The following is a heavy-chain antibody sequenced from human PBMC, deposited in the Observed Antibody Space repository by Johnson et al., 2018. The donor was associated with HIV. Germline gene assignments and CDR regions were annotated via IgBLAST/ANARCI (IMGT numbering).Heavy chain of an antibody. Sequence: VQLVESGGGLVQPGGSLRLSCAASGFTFSSYDMHWVRQATGKGLEWVSAIGTAGDTYYPDSVKGRFTISRDNSKNTLYLQMNSLRAEDTAVYYCARACRDGYTCDAFDIWGQGTMVTVSS. V-gene: IGHV3-13*01. CDR2: IGTAGDT. CDR3: ARACRDGYTCDAFDI. CDR1: GFTFSSYD. J-gene: IGHJ3*02. D-gene: IGHD5-24*01.